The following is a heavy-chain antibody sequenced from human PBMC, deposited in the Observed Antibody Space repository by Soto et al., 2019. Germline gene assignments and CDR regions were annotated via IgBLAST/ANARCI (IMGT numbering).Heavy chain of an antibody. CDR3: ARESHYYYDSSGYFYSY. CDR1: GFTFSSYA. V-gene: IGHV3-30-3*01. CDR2: ISYDGSNK. D-gene: IGHD3-22*01. Sequence: HPGGSLRLSCAASGFTFSSYAMHWVRQAPGKGLEWVAAISYDGSNKYYADSVKGRFIISRDNSKNTLYLQMSSLRSEDTAVYYCARESHYYYDSSGYFYSYWGQGTLVTVSS. J-gene: IGHJ4*02.